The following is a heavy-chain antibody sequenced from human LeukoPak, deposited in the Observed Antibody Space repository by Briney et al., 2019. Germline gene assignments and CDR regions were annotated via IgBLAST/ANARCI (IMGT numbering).Heavy chain of an antibody. J-gene: IGHJ6*03. CDR2: ISDSGGST. D-gene: IGHD3-3*01. V-gene: IGHV3-23*01. CDR3: AKIGRRYDFWTGYYEEEVDYMDV. Sequence: GGSLRLSCAASGFTFSSYWMHWVRQAPGKGLEWVSGISDSGGSTKHAVSVKGRFTISRDNSKDTLYLQMNSLRAEDTAVYYCAKIGRRYDFWTGYYEEEVDYMDVWGKGTTVTVSS. CDR1: GFTFSSYW.